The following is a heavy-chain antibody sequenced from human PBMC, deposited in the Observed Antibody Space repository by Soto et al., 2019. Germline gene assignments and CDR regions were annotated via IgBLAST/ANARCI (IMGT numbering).Heavy chain of an antibody. Sequence: QVQLQESGPGLVEPSGTLSLTCAVSGGAVSSTNWWSWVRQPPRKGMGWIGEIYHSGSTYYNPSLKSRVTISVDKSKNQFSLRLSSVTAADTAVYFCARDRAVSARGSFDYWGQGTLVTVSS. CDR2: IYHSGST. CDR3: ARDRAVSARGSFDY. D-gene: IGHD6-19*01. CDR1: GGAVSSTNW. J-gene: IGHJ4*02. V-gene: IGHV4-4*02.